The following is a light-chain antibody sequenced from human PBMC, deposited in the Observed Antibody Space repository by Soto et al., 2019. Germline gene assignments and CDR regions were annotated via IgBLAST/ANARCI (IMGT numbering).Light chain of an antibody. CDR1: SSDVGGYNY. CDR2: DVS. Sequence: QSALTQPASVSGSPGHSITISCTGTSSDVGGYNYVSWYQQHPGKAPKLMIYDVSNRPSGVSNRFSGSKSGNTASLTISGLQAEDEADYYCSSYTSSSLHVFGTGTKLTVL. V-gene: IGLV2-14*03. J-gene: IGLJ1*01. CDR3: SSYTSSSLHV.